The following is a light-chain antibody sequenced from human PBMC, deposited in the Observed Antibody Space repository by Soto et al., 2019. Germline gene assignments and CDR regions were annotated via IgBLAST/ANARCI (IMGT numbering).Light chain of an antibody. CDR3: HLRSYWPS. J-gene: IGKJ4*01. CDR1: QSVSSY. V-gene: IGKV3-11*01. Sequence: EIVLTQSPATLSLSPGERATLSCRASQSVSSYLAWYQQKPGQAPRLLIYDASNRATGIPARFSGSGSGTDFTLTISSLEPVDFSVYYCHLRSYWPSCGGGIDVEIK. CDR2: DAS.